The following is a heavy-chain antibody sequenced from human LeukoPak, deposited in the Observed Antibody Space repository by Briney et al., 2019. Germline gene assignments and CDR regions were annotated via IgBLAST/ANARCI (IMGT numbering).Heavy chain of an antibody. V-gene: IGHV3-43D*03. D-gene: IGHD2-2*01. CDR3: AKELGLGYCSGTSCYTFDY. Sequence: GGSLRLSCAASGFTFDDYAMHWVRQAPGKGLEWVSLISWDGGSTYYADSVKGRFTISRDNSKNSLYLQMNSLRAEDTALYYCAKELGLGYCSGTSCYTFDYWGQGTLVTVSS. J-gene: IGHJ4*02. CDR2: ISWDGGST. CDR1: GFTFDDYA.